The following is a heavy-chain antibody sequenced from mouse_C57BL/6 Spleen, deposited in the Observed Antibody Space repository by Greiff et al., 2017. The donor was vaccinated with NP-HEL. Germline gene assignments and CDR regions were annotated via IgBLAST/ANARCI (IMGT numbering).Heavy chain of an antibody. CDR1: GFTFSDYG. CDR3: ARTYGSTYWYFDV. Sequence: EVMLVESGGGLVKPGGSLKLSCAASGFTFSDYGMHWVRQAPEKGLEWVAYISSGSSTIYYADTVKGRFTISRDNAKNTLFLQMTSLRSEDTDMYYCARTYGSTYWYFDVWGTGTTVTVSS. J-gene: IGHJ1*03. CDR2: ISSGSSTI. D-gene: IGHD1-1*01. V-gene: IGHV5-17*01.